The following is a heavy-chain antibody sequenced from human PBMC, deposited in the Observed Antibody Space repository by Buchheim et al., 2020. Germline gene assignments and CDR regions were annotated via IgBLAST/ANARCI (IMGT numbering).Heavy chain of an antibody. CDR3: ARGANYDFWSGYYMAD. D-gene: IGHD3-3*01. CDR2: IWYDGSNK. CDR1: GFTFSSYG. V-gene: IGHV3-33*01. Sequence: QVQLVESGGGVVQPGRSLRLSCAASGFTFSSYGMHWVRQAPGKGLEWVAVIWYDGSNKYYADSVKGRFTISRDNSKNTLYLQMNSLRAEDTAVYYCARGANYDFWSGYYMADWGQGTL. J-gene: IGHJ4*02.